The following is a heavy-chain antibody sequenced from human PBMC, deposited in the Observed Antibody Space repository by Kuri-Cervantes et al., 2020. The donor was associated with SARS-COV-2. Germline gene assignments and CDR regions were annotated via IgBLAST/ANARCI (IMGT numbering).Heavy chain of an antibody. J-gene: IGHJ4*02. CDR3: AKVGLSFDY. Sequence: GESLKISCAASGFTFSSFAMSWVRQAPGKGLEWVSSTSGSGVGTYYADSVKGRFTISRDNSKNTLYLQMNSLRAEDSALYYCAKVGLSFDYWGQGTLVTVSS. V-gene: IGHV3-23*01. CDR2: TSGSGVGT. CDR1: GFTFSSFA. D-gene: IGHD2/OR15-2a*01.